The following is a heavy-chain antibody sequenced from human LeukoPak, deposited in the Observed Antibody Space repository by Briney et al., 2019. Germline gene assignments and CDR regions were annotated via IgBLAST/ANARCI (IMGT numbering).Heavy chain of an antibody. D-gene: IGHD6-19*01. Sequence: SETLSLTCTVSGDSISSYYWSWIRQPPGKGLEWVGYIFYSGNTNYNPSLKSRVTISVDTSKNQISLKMSSVTAADTAVYYCARSLDGSGWSHFNYWGQGTLVTVSS. CDR2: IFYSGNT. CDR3: ARSLDGSGWSHFNY. J-gene: IGHJ4*02. V-gene: IGHV4-59*01. CDR1: GDSISSYY.